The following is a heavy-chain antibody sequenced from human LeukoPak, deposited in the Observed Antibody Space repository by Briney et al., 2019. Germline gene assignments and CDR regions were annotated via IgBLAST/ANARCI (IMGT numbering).Heavy chain of an antibody. CDR1: GFTASIYY. CDR2: IYRDGSA. D-gene: IGHD2-15*01. Sequence: GGSLRLSCAVSGFTASIYYMTWVRQAPGKGLEWVSFIYRDGSANYADSVKGRFTISRDDSKHTVYLQMNSLEAEDTALYYCARGPGWNYFDYWGQGTLVTVSS. J-gene: IGHJ4*02. CDR3: ARGPGWNYFDY. V-gene: IGHV3-66*01.